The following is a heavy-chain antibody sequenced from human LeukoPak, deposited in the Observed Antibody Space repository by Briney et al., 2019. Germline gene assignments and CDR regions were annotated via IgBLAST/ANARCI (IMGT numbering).Heavy chain of an antibody. J-gene: IGHJ4*02. D-gene: IGHD2-21*02. Sequence: SETLSLTCTVSGYSISSGFYWGWIRQSPGKGLEWIGNIHHSGSTYYNPSLKSRATRSLDTSTTQFSLKLSSVTAEDTTLYYCAGQSDSDTDFDYWGQGALVTVSS. CDR1: GYSISSGFY. V-gene: IGHV4-38-2*02. CDR2: IHHSGST. CDR3: AGQSDSDTDFDY.